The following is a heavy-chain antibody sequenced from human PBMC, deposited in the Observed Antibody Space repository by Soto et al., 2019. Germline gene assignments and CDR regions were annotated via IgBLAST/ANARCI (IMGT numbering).Heavy chain of an antibody. Sequence: EVQLVESGGGLVQPGGSLRLSCAASGFTFSSYWMNWVRQAPGKGLVWVSHSNSDGSSTTYADSVKGRFTISRDSAKNALYLQMTSLRAEDTAVYYCARGGQYSYGPSDYWGQGTLVTVSS. CDR3: ARGGQYSYGPSDY. J-gene: IGHJ4*02. CDR2: SNSDGSST. V-gene: IGHV3-74*01. CDR1: GFTFSSYW. D-gene: IGHD5-18*01.